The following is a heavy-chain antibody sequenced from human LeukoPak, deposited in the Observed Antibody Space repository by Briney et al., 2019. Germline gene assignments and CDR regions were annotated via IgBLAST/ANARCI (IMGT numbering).Heavy chain of an antibody. CDR2: ISVSGGNT. Sequence: GGSLRLSCAASGFTFSSYAMSWVRQAPGKGLEWVASISVSGGNTYYADSVKGRFTISRDTSRNTLFLQMNSLKVDDTAVYYCANEEVPNDYWGQGTLVTVSS. D-gene: IGHD4/OR15-4a*01. CDR3: ANEEVPNDY. CDR1: GFTFSSYA. J-gene: IGHJ4*02. V-gene: IGHV3-23*01.